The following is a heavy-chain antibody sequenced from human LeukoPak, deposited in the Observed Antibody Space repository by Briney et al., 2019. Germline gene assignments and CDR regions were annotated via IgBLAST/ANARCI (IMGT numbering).Heavy chain of an antibody. D-gene: IGHD6-19*01. J-gene: IGHJ4*02. CDR3: ARVGYSSGWYPYFDY. V-gene: IGHV1-46*01. CDR2: INPSSGST. CDR1: GYTFTGYY. Sequence: ASVKVSCKASGYTFTGYYMHWVRQAPGQGLGWMGIINPSSGSTSYAQKFQGRVTMTRDTSTSTVYMELSSLRSEDTAVYYCARVGYSSGWYPYFDYWGQGTLVTVSS.